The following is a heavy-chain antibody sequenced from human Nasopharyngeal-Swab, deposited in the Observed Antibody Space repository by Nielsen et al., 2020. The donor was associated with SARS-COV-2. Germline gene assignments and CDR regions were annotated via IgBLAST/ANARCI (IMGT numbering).Heavy chain of an antibody. CDR1: GGSFSGYY. D-gene: IGHD6-13*01. CDR3: ARSRYTSSWYGVRNWFDP. J-gene: IGHJ5*02. CDR2: INHSGST. V-gene: IGHV4-34*01. Sequence: SETLSLTCAVYGGSFSGYYWNWIRQPPGQGLEWIGEINHSGSTNYNPSLKSRVTISLDTSKNQFSLKLSSVTAADTAVYYCARSRYTSSWYGVRNWFDPWGQGTLVTVSS.